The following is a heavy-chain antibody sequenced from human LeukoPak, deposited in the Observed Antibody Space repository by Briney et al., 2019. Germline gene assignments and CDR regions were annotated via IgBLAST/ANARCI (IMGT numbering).Heavy chain of an antibody. CDR3: ARLAYSGSYPNYFDY. CDR2: IYYRGST. V-gene: IGHV4-34*01. Sequence: SETLSLTCAVYGGSFSGYYWGWIRRPPGKGLEWIGTIYYRGSTYYNSSLKSRVTISVDTSKNQFSLRLTSVTAADTAVYYCARLAYSGSYPNYFDYWGQGTLVTVSS. D-gene: IGHD1-26*01. J-gene: IGHJ4*02. CDR1: GGSFSGYY.